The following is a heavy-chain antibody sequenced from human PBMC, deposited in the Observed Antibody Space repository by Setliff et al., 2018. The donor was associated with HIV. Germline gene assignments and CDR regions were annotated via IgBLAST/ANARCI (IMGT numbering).Heavy chain of an antibody. CDR1: GGSFSGYY. J-gene: IGHJ3*02. Sequence: PSLTCAVYGGSFSGYYWSWIRQPPGKGLEWIGEINDSGSTNNNPSLKSRVAMSVDTSKNQFSLKLSSVTAADTAVYYCARDLRGDSVPATAAKSFDIWGQGTLVTVSS. CDR3: ARDLRGDSVPATAAKSFDI. CDR2: INDSGST. V-gene: IGHV4-34*01. D-gene: IGHD2-21*02.